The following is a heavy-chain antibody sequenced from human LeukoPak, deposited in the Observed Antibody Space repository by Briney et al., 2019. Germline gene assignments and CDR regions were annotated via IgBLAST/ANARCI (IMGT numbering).Heavy chain of an antibody. CDR2: IYSGDT. CDR1: GFTVSSNY. D-gene: IGHD6-19*01. Sequence: GGSLRLSCAASGFTVSSNYMSWVRQAPGKWLEWVSVIYSGDTYYADSVKGRFTISRDNSKNTLYLQMNSLRVEDTAVYYCARSSGIDSGWWNWFDPWGQGTLVTVSS. J-gene: IGHJ5*02. V-gene: IGHV3-53*01. CDR3: ARSSGIDSGWWNWFDP.